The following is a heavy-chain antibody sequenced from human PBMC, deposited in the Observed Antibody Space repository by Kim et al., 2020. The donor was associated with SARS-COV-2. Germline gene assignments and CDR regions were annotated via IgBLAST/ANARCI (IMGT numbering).Heavy chain of an antibody. CDR1: GFTFSSYG. CDR3: AKGNYGDYVGGVDGMDV. D-gene: IGHD4-17*01. J-gene: IGHJ6*02. Sequence: GGSLRLSCAASGFTFSSYGMHWVRQAPGKGLEWVAVISYDGSNKYYADSVKGRFTISRDNSKNTLYLQMNSLRAEDTAVYYCAKGNYGDYVGGVDGMDVWGQGTTVTVSS. CDR2: ISYDGSNK. V-gene: IGHV3-30*18.